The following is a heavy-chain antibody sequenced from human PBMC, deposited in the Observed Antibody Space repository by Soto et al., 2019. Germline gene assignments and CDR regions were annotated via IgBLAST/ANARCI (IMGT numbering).Heavy chain of an antibody. V-gene: IGHV3-30-3*01. CDR1: GFTFTRYA. J-gene: IGHJ6*02. CDR2: ISNDGSNY. Sequence: QVQLVESGGGVVQPGRSLRLSCAASGFTFTRYAMHWVRQAPGKGLEWVAVISNDGSNYYYADSVRGRFTISRDNTKNTLFLQMSSLRGEDSGVYYCARGTTLAIFDYGMDVWGQGTTVTVSS. CDR3: ARGTTLAIFDYGMDV. D-gene: IGHD3-3*01.